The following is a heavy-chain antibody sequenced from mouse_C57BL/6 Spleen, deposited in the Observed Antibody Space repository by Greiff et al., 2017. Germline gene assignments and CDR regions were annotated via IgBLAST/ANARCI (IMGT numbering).Heavy chain of an antibody. V-gene: IGHV1-76*01. CDR1: GYTFTDYY. Sequence: QVQLQQSGAELVRPGASVKLSCKASGYTFTDYYINWVKQRPGQGLEWIARIYPGSGNTYYNEKFKGKATLTADKASSTAYMQLSSLTSEDSAVYFCAILDGEDCYSWFAYWGQGTLVTVSA. J-gene: IGHJ3*01. CDR2: IYPGSGNT. CDR3: AILDGEDCYSWFAY. D-gene: IGHD1-1*01.